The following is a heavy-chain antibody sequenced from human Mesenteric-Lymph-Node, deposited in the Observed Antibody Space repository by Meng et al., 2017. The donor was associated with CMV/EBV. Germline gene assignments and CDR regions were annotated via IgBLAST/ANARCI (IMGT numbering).Heavy chain of an antibody. J-gene: IGHJ3*02. CDR1: GFSFNTYA. CDR2: ISNDGNTI. CDR3: ARDNRADAFDI. V-gene: IGHV3-30-3*01. Sequence: GESLKISWAASGFSFNTYAMHWVRQAPGKGLEWVAVISNDGNTIHYPDSVKGRFTVSRDNSKDTLYLQMNSPRAEDTALYYCARDNRADAFDIWGQGTMVTVSS.